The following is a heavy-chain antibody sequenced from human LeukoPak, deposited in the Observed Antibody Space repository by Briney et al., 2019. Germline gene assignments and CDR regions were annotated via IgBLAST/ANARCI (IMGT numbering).Heavy chain of an antibody. CDR1: GGSFSGYF. J-gene: IGHJ5*02. D-gene: IGHD4/OR15-4a*01. CDR2: INHSGSI. V-gene: IGHV4-34*01. Sequence: PSETLSLTCAVYGGSFSGYFWSWIRQSPGKGLEWIGEINHSGSINYNPSLKSRVTISVDTSKNQFSLKLTSVAAADTALYYCARDYYPAANYFDPWGQGTLVTVSS. CDR3: ARDYYPAANYFDP.